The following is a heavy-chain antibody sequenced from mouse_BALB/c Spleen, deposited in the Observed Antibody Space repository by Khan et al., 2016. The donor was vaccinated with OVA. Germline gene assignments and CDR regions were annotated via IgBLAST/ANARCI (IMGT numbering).Heavy chain of an antibody. CDR2: ISSGGTFT. J-gene: IGHJ4*01. D-gene: IGHD2-2*01. Sequence: EVELVESGGGLVKPGGSLKLSCAASGFCFSRYSMSWVRQTPEKRLEWVATISSGGTFTYYSDSVKGRFTISRDNANNTLFLQMSSLRSEDTAIYYCARHEGYYGYGQGDYWGQGTSVTVSS. V-gene: IGHV5-9-3*01. CDR3: ARHEGYYGYGQGDY. CDR1: GFCFSRYS.